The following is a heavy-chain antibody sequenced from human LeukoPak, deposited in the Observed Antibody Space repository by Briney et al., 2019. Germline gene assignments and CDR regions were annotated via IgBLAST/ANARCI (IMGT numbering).Heavy chain of an antibody. D-gene: IGHD2/OR15-2a*01. CDR3: ASSPLLPYYFDY. Sequence: GGSLRLSCAASGFTFSSYSMNWVRQAPGKGQEWVSSISSSSSYIYYADSVKGRFTISRDNAKNSLYLQMNSLRAEDTAVYYCASSPLLPYYFDYWGQGTLVTVSS. CDR2: ISSSSSYI. V-gene: IGHV3-21*01. CDR1: GFTFSSYS. J-gene: IGHJ4*02.